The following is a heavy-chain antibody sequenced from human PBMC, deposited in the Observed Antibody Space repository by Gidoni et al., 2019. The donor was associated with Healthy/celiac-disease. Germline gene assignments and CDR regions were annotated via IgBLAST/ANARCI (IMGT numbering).Heavy chain of an antibody. CDR1: GFTFDDYA. V-gene: IGHV3-9*01. CDR3: AKALGFWSGFGPDAFDI. CDR2: ISWNSGSI. D-gene: IGHD3-3*01. J-gene: IGHJ3*02. Sequence: EVQLVESGGGLVQPGRSLRLSCAASGFTFDDYAMHWVRPAPGKGLEWVSGISWNSGSIGYADSVKGRFTISRDNAKNSLYLQMNSLRAEDTALYYCAKALGFWSGFGPDAFDIWGQGTMVTVSS.